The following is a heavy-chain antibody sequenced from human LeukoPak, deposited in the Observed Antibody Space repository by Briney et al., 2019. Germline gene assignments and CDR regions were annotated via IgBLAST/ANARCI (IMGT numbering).Heavy chain of an antibody. CDR1: GGSISGSHYY. J-gene: IGHJ4*02. CDR3: ARGYDY. Sequence: SETLSLTCTVSGGSISGSHYYWAWIRQPPGKGLEWIGIINYSGNTYYSPSLWSRATISVDTSTNQFSLNLNSVTASDTAVYYCARGYDYWGQGTLVAVSS. CDR2: INYSGNT. D-gene: IGHD3-22*01. V-gene: IGHV4-39*01.